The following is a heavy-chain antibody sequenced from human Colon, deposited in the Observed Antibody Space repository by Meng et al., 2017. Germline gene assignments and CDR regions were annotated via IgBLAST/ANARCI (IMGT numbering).Heavy chain of an antibody. V-gene: IGHV3-30*04. CDR2: ISFDGSKY. Sequence: GSLRLSCAASGFTFSSYVMHWVRQAPGKGLEWVAVISFDGSKYYYADSVKGRFTISRDNSKNTLNLQMNSLRAEDTAVYYCARGPQYCSSTNCYAPYFDYWGQGTLVTVSS. CDR1: GFTFSSYV. D-gene: IGHD2-2*01. CDR3: ARGPQYCSSTNCYAPYFDY. J-gene: IGHJ4*02.